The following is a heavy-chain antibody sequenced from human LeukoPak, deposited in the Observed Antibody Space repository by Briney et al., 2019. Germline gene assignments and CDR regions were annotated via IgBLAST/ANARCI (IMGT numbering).Heavy chain of an antibody. J-gene: IGHJ3*02. Sequence: ASVKVSCKASGYTFTGYYMHWMRQAPGQGLEWMGWINPNSGGTNYAQKFQGRVTMTRDTPISTAYMELSRLRSDDTAVYYCARDMSEWLLTPDDAFDIWGQGTMVTVSS. D-gene: IGHD5-12*01. CDR3: ARDMSEWLLTPDDAFDI. V-gene: IGHV1-2*02. CDR2: INPNSGGT. CDR1: GYTFTGYY.